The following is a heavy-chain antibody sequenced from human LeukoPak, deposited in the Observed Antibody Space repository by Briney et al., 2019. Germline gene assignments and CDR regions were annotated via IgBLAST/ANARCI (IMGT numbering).Heavy chain of an antibody. Sequence: GGSLRLSCAASGFTFSSYAMSWVRQAPGKGLEWVSAISGSGGSTYYADSVKGRFTISRDNSKNTLYLQMNSLRAEDTAVYYCATDQSFLWFGELFDDYWGQGTLATVSS. V-gene: IGHV3-23*01. D-gene: IGHD3-10*01. CDR3: ATDQSFLWFGELFDDY. J-gene: IGHJ4*02. CDR1: GFTFSSYA. CDR2: ISGSGGST.